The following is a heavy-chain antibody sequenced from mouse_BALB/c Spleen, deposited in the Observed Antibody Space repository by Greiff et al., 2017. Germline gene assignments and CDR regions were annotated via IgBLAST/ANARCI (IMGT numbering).Heavy chain of an antibody. V-gene: IGHV2-9*02. Sequence: VQLVESGPGLVAPSQSLSITCTVSGFSLTSYGVHWVRQPPGKGLEWLGVIWAGGSTNYNSALMSRLSISKDNSKSQVFLKMNSLQTDDTAMYYCARDGLGAWFAYWGQGTLVTVSA. D-gene: IGHD3-3*01. CDR2: IWAGGST. CDR3: ARDGLGAWFAY. J-gene: IGHJ3*01. CDR1: GFSLTSYG.